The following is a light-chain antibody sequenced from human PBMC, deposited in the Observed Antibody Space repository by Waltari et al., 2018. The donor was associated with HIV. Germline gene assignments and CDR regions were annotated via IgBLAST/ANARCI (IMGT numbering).Light chain of an antibody. J-gene: IGLJ2*01. CDR1: SSDVGGYNY. CDR2: EVS. Sequence: LTQPASVSGSPGQSLTISCTGTSSDVGGYNYVSWYQQHPGKAPKLMIYEVSNRPSGVSNRFSGSKSGNTASLTISGLQAEDEADYYCSSYTSSSTLVVFGGGTKLTVL. V-gene: IGLV2-14*01. CDR3: SSYTSSSTLVV.